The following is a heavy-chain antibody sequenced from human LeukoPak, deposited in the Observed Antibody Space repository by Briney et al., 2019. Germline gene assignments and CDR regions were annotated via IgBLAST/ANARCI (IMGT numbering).Heavy chain of an antibody. CDR1: GYTFTGYH. D-gene: IGHD3-9*01. CDR3: ARDRGILTGYRFDY. V-gene: IGHV1-2*02. Sequence: AAVKVSCKASGYTFTGYHMHWVRQAPGQGLEWMGWINPNSGGTNYAQKFQGRVAMTRDTSISTAYMELSRLRSDDTAVYYCARDRGILTGYRFDYWGQGTLVTVSS. CDR2: INPNSGGT. J-gene: IGHJ4*02.